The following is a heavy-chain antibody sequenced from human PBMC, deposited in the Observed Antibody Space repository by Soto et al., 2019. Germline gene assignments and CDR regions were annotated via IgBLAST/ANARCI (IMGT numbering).Heavy chain of an antibody. V-gene: IGHV3-66*01. J-gene: IGHJ6*02. Sequence: EVQLVESGGGLVQPGGSLRLSCAASGFTVSSNYMSWVRQAPGKGLEWVSVIYSGGSTYYADSVKGRFTISRDNSKNTLYLQMNSLRADDTAVYYCARGYCSGGSCYSYYYYGMDVWGQGTTVTVSS. CDR1: GFTVSSNY. D-gene: IGHD2-15*01. CDR2: IYSGGST. CDR3: ARGYCSGGSCYSYYYYGMDV.